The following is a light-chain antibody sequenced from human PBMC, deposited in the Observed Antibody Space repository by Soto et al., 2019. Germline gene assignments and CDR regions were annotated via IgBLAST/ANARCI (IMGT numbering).Light chain of an antibody. CDR2: AAS. V-gene: IGKV1-9*01. J-gene: IGKJ5*01. CDR3: QQRKSYPIT. CDR1: QDINTY. Sequence: DIQLTQSPSFLSASVGDRVTITCRASQDINTYLAWYQQKPGKAPKLLIFAASTLQNGVPSRFSGSGSGTEFTVTITSLQPEDFVIYFCQQRKSYPITFGQGTRLEIK.